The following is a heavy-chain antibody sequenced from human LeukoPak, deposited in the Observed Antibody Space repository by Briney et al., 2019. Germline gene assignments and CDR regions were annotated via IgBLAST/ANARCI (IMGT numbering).Heavy chain of an antibody. CDR1: GYTFTSYG. CDR3: ARVVRLKVVPAAFDY. J-gene: IGHJ4*02. Sequence: ASVKVSCKASGYTFTSYGISWVRQAPGQGLEWMGWISAYNGNTNYAQKLQGRVTMTTDTSTSTAYMELRSLRSDDGAVYYCARVVRLKVVPAAFDYWGQGTLVTVSS. D-gene: IGHD2-2*01. CDR2: ISAYNGNT. V-gene: IGHV1-18*01.